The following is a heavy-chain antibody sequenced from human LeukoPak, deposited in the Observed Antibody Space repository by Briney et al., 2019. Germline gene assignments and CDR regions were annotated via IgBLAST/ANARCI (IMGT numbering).Heavy chain of an antibody. J-gene: IGHJ4*02. CDR3: VREGLECSGSSCQRGAFDY. CDR1: GFTFTTYW. V-gene: IGHV3-74*01. D-gene: IGHD2-2*01. Sequence: GGSLRLSCAASGFTFTTYWMHWVRQVPGKGLVWVARIKGDGSSTRHADSMKGRFTISRDNAKNTLYLQMNSLRDEDTAVYYCVREGLECSGSSCQRGAFDYWGQGTLVTVSS. CDR2: IKGDGSST.